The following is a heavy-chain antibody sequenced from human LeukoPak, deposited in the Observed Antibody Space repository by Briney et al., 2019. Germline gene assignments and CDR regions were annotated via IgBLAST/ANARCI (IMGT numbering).Heavy chain of an antibody. CDR1: GGSISSGGYY. CDR2: IYYSGST. CDR3: ARELSVAGHNWFDP. J-gene: IGHJ5*02. D-gene: IGHD6-19*01. Sequence: SETLSLTCTVSGGSISSGGYYWSWIRPHPGKGLEWIGYIYYSGSTYYNPSLKSRVTISVDTSKNQFSLKLSSVTAADTAVYYCARELSVAGHNWFDPWGQGTLVTVSS. V-gene: IGHV4-31*03.